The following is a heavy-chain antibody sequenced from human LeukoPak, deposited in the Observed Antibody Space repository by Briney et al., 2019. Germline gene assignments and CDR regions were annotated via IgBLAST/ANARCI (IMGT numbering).Heavy chain of an antibody. Sequence: GGSLRLSCAASGFTFSDYAMSWVRQTPGWGLEWVSTISGSAGSTHNADPVKGRFTISRDNSKNTLYLHVSSLRVEDTAVYYWAKDRGFNYGYGFDYWGQGNLVTVSS. V-gene: IGHV3-23*01. J-gene: IGHJ4*02. D-gene: IGHD3-16*01. CDR3: AKDRGFNYGYGFDY. CDR1: GFTFSDYA. CDR2: ISGSAGST.